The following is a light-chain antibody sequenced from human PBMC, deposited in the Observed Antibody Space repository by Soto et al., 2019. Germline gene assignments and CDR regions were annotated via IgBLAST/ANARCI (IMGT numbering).Light chain of an antibody. CDR3: LHSYSTLDPLT. CDR2: SAF. V-gene: IGKV1-39*01. J-gene: IGKJ3*01. CDR1: QSISGY. Sequence: DIQMTQSPSSLSASVGERVTITCRASQSISGYLNWYQQKPGKAPKLLIYSAFSLQSGVPSRFSGSGSGTDFTLSISRLQPEACAAYYWLHSYSTLDPLTYGPGTKVDI.